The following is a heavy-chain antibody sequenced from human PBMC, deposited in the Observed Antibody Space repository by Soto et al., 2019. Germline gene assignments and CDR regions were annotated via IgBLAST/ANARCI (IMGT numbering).Heavy chain of an antibody. CDR3: ARAPAFVGLHLGELSLYHRIFDY. J-gene: IGHJ4*02. V-gene: IGHV4-34*01. CDR2: INHSGST. Sequence: QVQLQQWGAGLLKPSETLSLTCAVYGGSFSGYYWSWIRQPPGKGLEWIGEINHSGSTNYNPSLKSRVTISVDTSKNQFSLKLSSVTAADTAVYYCARAPAFVGLHLGELSLYHRIFDYWGQGTLVTVSS. CDR1: GGSFSGYY. D-gene: IGHD3-16*02.